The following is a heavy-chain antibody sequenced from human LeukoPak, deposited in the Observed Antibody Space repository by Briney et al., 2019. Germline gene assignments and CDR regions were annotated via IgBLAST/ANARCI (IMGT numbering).Heavy chain of an antibody. Sequence: SETLSLTCTVSGGSISSSSYYWGWIRQPPGKGLEWIGSIYYSGGTYYSPSLKSRVTISVDTSKNQFFLKLSSVTAADTAVYFCARVSVYSYGFFDYWGQGTLVTVSS. CDR3: ARVSVYSYGFFDY. D-gene: IGHD5-18*01. V-gene: IGHV4-39*07. CDR1: GGSISSSSYY. J-gene: IGHJ4*02. CDR2: IYYSGGT.